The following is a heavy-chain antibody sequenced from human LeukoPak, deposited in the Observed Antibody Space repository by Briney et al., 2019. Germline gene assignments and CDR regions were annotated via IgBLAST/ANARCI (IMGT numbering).Heavy chain of an antibody. CDR2: INTNTGNP. CDR1: GYTFTSYA. Sequence: GASVKVSCKASGYTFTSYAMNWVRQAPGQGLEWMEWINTNTGNPTYAQGFTGRFVFSLDTSVSTAYLQISSLKAEDTAVYYCARDSYSSSSPYYYYGMDVWGQGTTVTVSS. CDR3: ARDSYSSSSPYYYYGMDV. D-gene: IGHD6-6*01. J-gene: IGHJ6*02. V-gene: IGHV7-4-1*02.